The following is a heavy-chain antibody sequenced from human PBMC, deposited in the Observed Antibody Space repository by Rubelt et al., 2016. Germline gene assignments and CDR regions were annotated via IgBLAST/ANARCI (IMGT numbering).Heavy chain of an antibody. CDR2: INHSGST. V-gene: IGHV4-34*01. CDR1: GGSFSGYY. CDR3: ARHSSSSWYGWFDP. Sequence: QVQLQQWGAGLLKPSETLSLTCAVYGGSFSGYYWSWIRQPPGKGLEWIGEINHSGSTNYNPSLKSRVTISVDTSKNQFSLQLSSVTAADTAVYYCARHSSSSWYGWFDPWGQGTLVTVSS. J-gene: IGHJ5*02. D-gene: IGHD6-13*01.